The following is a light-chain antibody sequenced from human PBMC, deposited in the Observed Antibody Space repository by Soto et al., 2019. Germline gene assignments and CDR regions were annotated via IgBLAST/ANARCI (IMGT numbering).Light chain of an antibody. Sequence: EIVITQSPATLSVSPVERATLSFMASQTVSSTLACYQQKPGQAPRLLSYGASTRATGVPARFSGRGSGTEFTLTISSLEPGDFALYYCQQQINWPLTFGGGTKV. J-gene: IGKJ4*01. CDR3: QQQINWPLT. CDR2: GAS. CDR1: QTVSST. V-gene: IGKV3-15*01.